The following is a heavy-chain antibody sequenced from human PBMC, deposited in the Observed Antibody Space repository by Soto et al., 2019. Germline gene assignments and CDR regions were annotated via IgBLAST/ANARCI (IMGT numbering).Heavy chain of an antibody. CDR3: ARDTTYYYGSGSYSYYYYMDV. D-gene: IGHD3-10*01. Sequence: QVPLVQSGAEVKKPGASVKVSCKASGYTFTSYAMHWVRQAPGQRLEWMGWLNAGNGNTKHPQKFQGRVSITRDTSASTAYMDVSSLRSEDTAVYYCARDTTYYYGSGSYSYYYYMDVWGKGTTVTVSS. CDR1: GYTFTSYA. CDR2: LNAGNGNT. J-gene: IGHJ6*03. V-gene: IGHV1-3*01.